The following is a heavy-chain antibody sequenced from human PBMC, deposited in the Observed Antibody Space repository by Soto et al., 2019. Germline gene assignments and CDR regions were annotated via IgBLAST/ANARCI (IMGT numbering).Heavy chain of an antibody. CDR3: AKDSAGPCDY. CDR1: GFTFSSYG. V-gene: IGHV3-30*18. Sequence: GGSLSLSCVASGFTFSSYGMHWVRQAPGKGLEWVAVISYDGSNKYYADSVKGRFTISRDNSKNTLYLQMNSLRAEDTAVYYCAKDSAGPCDYWGQGTLVTVSS. CDR2: ISYDGSNK. J-gene: IGHJ4*02.